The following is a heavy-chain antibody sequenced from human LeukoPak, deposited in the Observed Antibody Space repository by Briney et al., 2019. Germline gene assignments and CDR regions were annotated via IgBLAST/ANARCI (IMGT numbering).Heavy chain of an antibody. CDR3: ARAPYCSSTSCLYYYYMDV. D-gene: IGHD2-2*01. V-gene: IGHV3-30*04. J-gene: IGHJ6*03. Sequence: PGGSLRLSCAASGFTFSSYAMHWVRQAPGKGLEWVAVMSYDGTNKYYADSVKGRFTISRDNSKNTLYLQMNSLRAEDTAVYYCARAPYCSSTSCLYYYYMDVWGKGTTVTVSS. CDR2: MSYDGTNK. CDR1: GFTFSSYA.